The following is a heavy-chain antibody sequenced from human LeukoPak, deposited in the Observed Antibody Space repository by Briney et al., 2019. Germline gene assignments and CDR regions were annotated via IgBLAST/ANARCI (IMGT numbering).Heavy chain of an antibody. CDR1: GFTFSDSFSDYY. CDR2: ISRSDNTI. D-gene: IGHD1-26*01. J-gene: IGHJ6*03. CDR3: AREQGATDYYMDV. V-gene: IGHV3-11*04. Sequence: GGSLRLSCVASGFTFSDSFSDYYMSWIRQAPGKGLEWLSFISRSDNTIYYADSVKGRFTISRDNAKNSLYLQMNSLRAEDTAVYYCAREQGATDYYMDVWGKGTTVTVSS.